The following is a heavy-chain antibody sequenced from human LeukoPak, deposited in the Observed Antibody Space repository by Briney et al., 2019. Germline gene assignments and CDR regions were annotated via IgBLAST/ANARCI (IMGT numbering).Heavy chain of an antibody. CDR2: IKQDGSEK. Sequence: PGGSLRLSCAASGFTFSSYWMSWVRQAPGKGLEWVANIKQDGSEKYYVDSVKGRFTISRDNAKNSLYLQMNSLRAEDTAVYYCARGRVDYYDSSGYYHVDYFDYWGQGTLVTVSS. CDR1: GFTFSSYW. V-gene: IGHV3-7*01. J-gene: IGHJ4*02. D-gene: IGHD3-22*01. CDR3: ARGRVDYYDSSGYYHVDYFDY.